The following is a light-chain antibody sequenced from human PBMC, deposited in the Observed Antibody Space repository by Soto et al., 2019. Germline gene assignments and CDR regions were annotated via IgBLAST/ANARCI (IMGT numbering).Light chain of an antibody. J-gene: IGLJ2*01. CDR2: EVS. V-gene: IGLV2-14*01. Sequence: QSALTQPASVSGSPGQSITISCTGTSSDVGGYNYVSWYQQHPGKAPKLMIYEVSNRPSGVSNRFSASKSGNTASLTISGLQTEDEADYYCSSDTVAGPLEVFGGGTKVTVL. CDR3: SSDTVAGPLEV. CDR1: SSDVGGYNY.